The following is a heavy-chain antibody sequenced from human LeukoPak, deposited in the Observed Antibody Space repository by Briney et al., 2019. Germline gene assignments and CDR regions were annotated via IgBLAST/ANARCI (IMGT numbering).Heavy chain of an antibody. J-gene: IGHJ4*02. CDR3: ARDGAPDAHCSSTTCAIR. D-gene: IGHD2-2*01. CDR2: IKQDGSEK. V-gene: IGHV3-7*01. CDR1: GFTFSSYW. Sequence: GGSLGLSCAASGFTFSSYWMNWVRQAPGKGLEWVANIKQDGSEKYYVDSVKGRFTISRDNAKNSLYLQMNSLRAEDTAVYYCARDGAPDAHCSSTTCAIRWGQGTLVTVSS.